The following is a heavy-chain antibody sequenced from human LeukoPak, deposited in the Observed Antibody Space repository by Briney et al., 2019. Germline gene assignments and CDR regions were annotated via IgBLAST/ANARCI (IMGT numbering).Heavy chain of an antibody. J-gene: IGHJ5*02. CDR1: GFRFSAYA. Sequence: GGSLRLSCAASGFRFSAYAMAWVRQAPGEGLEWVSTISASGGTTHYADSVKGRFTFSRDNSKNILYLQMNSLQVDDTAVYYCAKYFHGSGAEDWFDPWGQGTLDTVSS. V-gene: IGHV3-23*01. D-gene: IGHD3-10*01. CDR3: AKYFHGSGAEDWFDP. CDR2: ISASGGTT.